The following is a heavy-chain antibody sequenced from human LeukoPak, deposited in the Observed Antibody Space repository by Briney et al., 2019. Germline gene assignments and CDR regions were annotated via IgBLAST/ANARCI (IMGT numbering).Heavy chain of an antibody. CDR1: GYTFTSYG. J-gene: IGHJ1*01. CDR2: ISAYNGNT. Sequence: ASVKVSCKASGYTFTSYGISWVRQAPGQGLEWMGWISAYNGNTNYAQKLQGRVTMTTDTSTSTAYMELRSLRSDDTAVYYCARASTRVYYYDSSGPSGYFQHWGQGTLVTVSS. V-gene: IGHV1-18*01. CDR3: ARASTRVYYYDSSGPSGYFQH. D-gene: IGHD3-22*01.